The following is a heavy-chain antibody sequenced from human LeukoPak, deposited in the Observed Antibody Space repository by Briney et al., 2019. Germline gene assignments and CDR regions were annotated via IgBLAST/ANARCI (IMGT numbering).Heavy chain of an antibody. Sequence: GGSLRLSCAASGFSFSSYAMGWVRQAPGKGLEWVSSISGTGGRTYYADSVKGRFTISRDNSRNTLSLQMNSLRVEDTAVYFCAKGPYSDSSEWFQYWGQGTLVIVSS. CDR3: AKGPYSDSSEWFQY. CDR2: ISGTGGRT. J-gene: IGHJ1*01. CDR1: GFSFSSYA. D-gene: IGHD6-13*01. V-gene: IGHV3-23*01.